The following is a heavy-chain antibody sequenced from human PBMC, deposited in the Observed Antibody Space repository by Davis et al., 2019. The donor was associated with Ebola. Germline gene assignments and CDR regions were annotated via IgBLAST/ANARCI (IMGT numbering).Heavy chain of an antibody. CDR3: ARVGKWELFIDY. D-gene: IGHD1-26*01. Sequence: GVLKISCAASGFTVSSNYMSWVRQAPGKGLEWVSVIYSGGSTYYADSVKGRFTISRDNSKNTLYLQMNSLRAEDTAVYYCARVGKWELFIDYWGQGTLVTVSS. V-gene: IGHV3-66*01. J-gene: IGHJ4*02. CDR2: IYSGGST. CDR1: GFTVSSNY.